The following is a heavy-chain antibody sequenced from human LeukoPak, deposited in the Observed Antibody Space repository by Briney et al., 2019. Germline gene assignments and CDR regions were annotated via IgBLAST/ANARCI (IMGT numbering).Heavy chain of an antibody. V-gene: IGHV5-51*01. CDR2: IYPGDSDT. D-gene: IGHD2-2*01. Sequence: GESLKISCKGSGYSFTSYWIGWVRQMPGKGLEWMGIIYPGDSDTRYSPSFQGQVTISADKSISTAYLQWSSLKASDTAMYYCARPVGYCSSTSCSTDAFDIWGQGTMVTVSS. CDR1: GYSFTSYW. J-gene: IGHJ3*02. CDR3: ARPVGYCSSTSCSTDAFDI.